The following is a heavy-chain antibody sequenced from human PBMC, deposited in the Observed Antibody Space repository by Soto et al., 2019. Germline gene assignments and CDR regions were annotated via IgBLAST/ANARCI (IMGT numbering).Heavy chain of an antibody. J-gene: IGHJ3*01. CDR2: LNPDTGNT. V-gene: IGHV1-3*01. CDR1: GFTFSDNL. Sequence: QVQLVQSGADLXXXXXXVNISCTASGFTFSDNLINWVRQLPGQGLEXXGWLNPDTGNTRYSETFQGRVTISKHPSASIAYLELSGLENEDTALYFCARDIQSVGPRANDAFDVWGQGTMITVSS. CDR3: ARDIQSVGPRANDAFDV. D-gene: IGHD5-18*01.